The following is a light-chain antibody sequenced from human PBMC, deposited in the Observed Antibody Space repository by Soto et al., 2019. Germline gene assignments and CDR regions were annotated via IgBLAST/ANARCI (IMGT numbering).Light chain of an antibody. Sequence: DIQMTQSPSTMSASVGDSVIITCRASQSISSWLAWYPQKPGKAPEPLIYKASSLQSGVPSRFSRSGSGTEFTLTISSLQPDDFATYYCQQYNSYPLTFGGGTKVEIK. CDR2: KAS. CDR1: QSISSW. V-gene: IGKV1-5*03. J-gene: IGKJ4*01. CDR3: QQYNSYPLT.